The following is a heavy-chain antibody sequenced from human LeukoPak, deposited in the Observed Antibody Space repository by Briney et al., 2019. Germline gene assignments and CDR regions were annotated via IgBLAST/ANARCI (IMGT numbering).Heavy chain of an antibody. CDR1: GFTFSTYG. V-gene: IGHV3-30*02. Sequence: GGSLRLSCAASGFTFSTYGMHWVRQAPGKGLEWVAFIHYDGSNKYYADSVKGRFTISRDNSKNPLYLQMNSLRAEDTAVYHCANTKGLGYCSSVSCPSYYFDYWGQGTLVTVSS. J-gene: IGHJ4*02. CDR3: ANTKGLGYCSSVSCPSYYFDY. CDR2: IHYDGSNK. D-gene: IGHD2-2*01.